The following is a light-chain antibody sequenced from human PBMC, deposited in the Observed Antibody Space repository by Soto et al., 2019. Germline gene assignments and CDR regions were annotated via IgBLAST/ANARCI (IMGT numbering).Light chain of an antibody. CDR1: QSVSSSY. V-gene: IGKV3-20*01. CDR2: GSS. CDR3: QQYGSSST. Sequence: EIVLTQSPGTLSLSPGERATLSCRASQSVSSSYLAWYQQKPGQAPRLLIYGSSSRGTGIPDRFTGSGSGKVFPLTITRLEPEDVAVYYCQQYGSSSTFGQGTKLEIK. J-gene: IGKJ2*01.